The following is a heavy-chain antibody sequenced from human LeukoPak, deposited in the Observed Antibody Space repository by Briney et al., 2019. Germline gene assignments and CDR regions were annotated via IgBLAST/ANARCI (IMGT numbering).Heavy chain of an antibody. CDR1: GYTFTGYY. V-gene: IGHV1-2*04. D-gene: IGHD3-9*01. CDR2: INPNSGGT. Sequence: GASVKVSCKASGYTFTGYYMHWVRQAPGQGLEWMGWINPNSGGTNAAQKFQGWVTMTRDTSISTAYMELSRLRSDDTAVYYCARDGALTGYPAGGDYWGQGTLVTVSS. J-gene: IGHJ4*02. CDR3: ARDGALTGYPAGGDY.